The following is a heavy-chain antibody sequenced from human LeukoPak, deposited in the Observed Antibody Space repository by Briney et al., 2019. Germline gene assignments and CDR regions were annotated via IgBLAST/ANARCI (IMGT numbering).Heavy chain of an antibody. CDR3: GRAFPPLRTSSAGDL. CDR1: GFSFSDYD. Sequence: GGSLRLSCSASGFSFSDYDMSWVRQAPGKGLEWVSAISGRSSHIYYGESVKGRFTISRDSAKNSLYLQMDSLGVEDTAVYYCGRAFPPLRTSSAGDLWGQGTLVIVSS. D-gene: IGHD3-16*01. V-gene: IGHV3-21*01. J-gene: IGHJ1*01. CDR2: ISGRSSHI.